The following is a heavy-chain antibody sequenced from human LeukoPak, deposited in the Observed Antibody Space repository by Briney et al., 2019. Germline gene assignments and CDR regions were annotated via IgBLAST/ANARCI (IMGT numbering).Heavy chain of an antibody. D-gene: IGHD3-22*01. V-gene: IGHV3-23*01. CDR3: AASSYYYDSSGRGAFDI. Sequence: PGGSLRLSCAASGFTFSSYAMSWVRQAPGKGLEWVSAISGSGGSTYYADPVKGRFTISRDNSKNTLYLQMNSLRAEDTAVYYCAASSYYYDSSGRGAFDIWGQGTMVTVSS. J-gene: IGHJ3*02. CDR1: GFTFSSYA. CDR2: ISGSGGST.